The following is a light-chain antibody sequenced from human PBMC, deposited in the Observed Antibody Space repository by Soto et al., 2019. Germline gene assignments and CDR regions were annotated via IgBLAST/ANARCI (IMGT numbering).Light chain of an antibody. V-gene: IGKV3D-20*02. CDR3: QQRSNWPPYT. J-gene: IGKJ2*01. CDR2: GAS. CDR1: QSLSSSY. Sequence: EIVLTQSPGILSLSPGERATLSCRASQSLSSSYLVWYQQKPGQAPRLLIYGASSRATGIPDRFSGSGSGTDFTLTISSLEPEDFAVYYCQQRSNWPPYTFGQGTKLEIK.